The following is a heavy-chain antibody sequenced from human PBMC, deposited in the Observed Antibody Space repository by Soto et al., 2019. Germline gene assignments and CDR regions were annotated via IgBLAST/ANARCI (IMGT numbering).Heavy chain of an antibody. D-gene: IGHD3-3*01. J-gene: IGHJ4*02. CDR2: MNPDNGNT. CDR1: GYTFSTYE. CDR3: ARGPRESGEWLLFDY. Sequence: ASVKVSCKASGYTFSTYEINWVRRAAGQGLEWMGRMNPDNGNTGYAQKFQDRVTITRNTSISTAYMELSSLRSDDTAVYYCARGPRESGEWLLFDYWGQGALVTVSS. V-gene: IGHV1-8*01.